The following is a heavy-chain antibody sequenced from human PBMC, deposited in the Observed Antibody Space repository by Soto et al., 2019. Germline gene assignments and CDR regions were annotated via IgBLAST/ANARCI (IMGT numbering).Heavy chain of an antibody. Sequence: EVQLLESGGGLVQPGGPLRLSCAASGFTFSSYAMSWVRQAPGKGLEWVSDISGSGGSTYYADSVKGRFTISRDNSKNTLYLQMHSLRAEDTAVYYCANVAGVKHFYFMDVWGKGTTVTVSS. CDR1: GFTFSSYA. V-gene: IGHV3-23*01. J-gene: IGHJ6*03. CDR2: ISGSGGST. D-gene: IGHD3-10*01. CDR3: ANVAGVKHFYFMDV.